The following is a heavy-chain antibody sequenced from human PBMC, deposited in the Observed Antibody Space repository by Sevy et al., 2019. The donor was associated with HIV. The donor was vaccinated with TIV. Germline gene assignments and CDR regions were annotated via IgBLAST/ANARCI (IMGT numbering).Heavy chain of an antibody. J-gene: IGHJ6*02. CDR2: IKSKTDGGTI. V-gene: IGHV3-15*01. CDR1: GFTFSNAW. Sequence: GGSLRLSCAASGFTFSNAWMSWVRQAPGKGLEWVGRIKSKTDGGTIDYAAPVKGRFTIARDDSKNTVYLQMNSLKSEDTAVYYCSTDPIIVLLVTDGMDVWGQGTTVTVPS. CDR3: STDPIIVLLVTDGMDV. D-gene: IGHD2-8*02.